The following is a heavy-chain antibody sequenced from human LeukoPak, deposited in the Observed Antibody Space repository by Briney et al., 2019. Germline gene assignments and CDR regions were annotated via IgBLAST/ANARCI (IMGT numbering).Heavy chain of an antibody. Sequence: ASVKVSCKASGYTFTDYYIHWVRQAPGQGLEWMGWINPNSGGTNYAQKFQGRVTMTRDTSISTAYMELSRLRSDDTAVYYCARDSRSSWFYYYYMDVWGKGTTVTVSS. V-gene: IGHV1-2*02. CDR2: INPNSGGT. CDR3: ARDSRSSWFYYYYMDV. J-gene: IGHJ6*03. D-gene: IGHD6-6*01. CDR1: GYTFTDYY.